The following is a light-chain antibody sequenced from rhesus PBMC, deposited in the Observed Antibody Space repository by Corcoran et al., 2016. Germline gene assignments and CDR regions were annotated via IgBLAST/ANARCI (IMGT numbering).Light chain of an antibody. Sequence: QAALTQPRSVSGSPGQSVTISCTGTSSDIGGFNFVSWYQQHPGTAPKLMIYEVSKRPSGVSDRFSVSKSGNTASLTIAGLQAEDDADYYCCSYAGRYIYIFGAGTRLTVL. CDR1: SSDIGGFNF. CDR3: CSYAGRYIYI. J-gene: IGLJ1*01. V-gene: IGLV2-32*01. CDR2: EVS.